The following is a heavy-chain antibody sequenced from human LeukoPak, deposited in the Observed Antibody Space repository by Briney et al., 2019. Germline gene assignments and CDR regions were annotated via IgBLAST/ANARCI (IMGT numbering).Heavy chain of an antibody. D-gene: IGHD4-17*01. CDR1: GFTFSDYY. CDR2: ISNSGSSI. J-gene: IGHJ3*02. Sequence: GGSLRLSCAASGFTFSDYYMNWIRQAPGKGLEWVSYISNSGSSIYYADSVKGRFTISRDNAKNSLYLLMNSLRAEDTAVYYCAREGLGDYPVPDAFDIWGQGTMVTVSS. V-gene: IGHV3-11*01. CDR3: AREGLGDYPVPDAFDI.